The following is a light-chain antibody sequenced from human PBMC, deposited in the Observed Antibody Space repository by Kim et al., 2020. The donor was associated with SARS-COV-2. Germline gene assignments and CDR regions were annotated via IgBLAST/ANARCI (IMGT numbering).Light chain of an antibody. V-gene: IGLV3-19*01. J-gene: IGLJ2*01. CDR2: GKN. CDR1: DLKNYY. CDR3: NSRDRGGLPGVT. Sequence: SSELTQDPAVSVALGQTVRITCQGDDLKNYYATWYQQKPGQAPVLVMFGKNNRPSGVPGRFSGSNSGDTASLTITGAQAEDEAVYYCNSRDRGGLPGVTFGVGTQLTVL.